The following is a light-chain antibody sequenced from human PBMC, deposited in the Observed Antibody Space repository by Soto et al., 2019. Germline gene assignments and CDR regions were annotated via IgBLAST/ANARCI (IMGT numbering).Light chain of an antibody. V-gene: IGKV3-20*01. Sequence: EIVLTQSPGTLSLSPGERATLSCRASQSITSNYLAWYQQKPGQAARLLIYGPSSRAIGIPHRFSGSGSGTDFTLTISRLEPEDFAVYYCQHYGSSPFTFGGGTRVEIK. CDR3: QHYGSSPFT. J-gene: IGKJ4*01. CDR2: GPS. CDR1: QSITSNY.